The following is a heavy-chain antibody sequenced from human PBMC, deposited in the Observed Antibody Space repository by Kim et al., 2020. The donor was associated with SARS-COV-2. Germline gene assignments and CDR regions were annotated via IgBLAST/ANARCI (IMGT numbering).Heavy chain of an antibody. J-gene: IGHJ5*02. CDR3: VRVTLDDYNLVTSYYFLDP. D-gene: IGHD3-16*01. CDR1: GYTFTSYD. Sequence: GSVKVSCEASGYTFTSYDINWVRQAPGHGLEWMGWMNPNRGNTGYAQKFQGRVTMTRATSINTAYMELSSLRSEDTAIYFCVRVTLDDYNLVTSYYFLDPWGQGPLVTGSS. CDR2: MNPNRGNT. V-gene: IGHV1-8*01.